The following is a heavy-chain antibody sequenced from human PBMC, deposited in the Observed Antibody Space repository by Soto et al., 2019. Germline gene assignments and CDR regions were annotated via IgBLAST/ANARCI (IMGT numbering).Heavy chain of an antibody. CDR1: GGSISSYY. D-gene: IGHD3-3*01. J-gene: IGHJ6*02. Sequence: SETPSLTCTVSGGSISSYYWSWIRQPPGKGLEWIGYIYYSGSTNYNPSLKSRVTISVDTSKNQFSLKLSSVTAADTAVYYCARVPPPTYYDFWSGYPAYGMDVWGQGTTVTVSS. CDR2: IYYSGST. CDR3: ARVPPPTYYDFWSGYPAYGMDV. V-gene: IGHV4-59*01.